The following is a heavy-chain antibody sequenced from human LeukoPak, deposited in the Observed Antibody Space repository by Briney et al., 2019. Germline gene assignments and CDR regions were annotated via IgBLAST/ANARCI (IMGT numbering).Heavy chain of an antibody. J-gene: IGHJ3*02. CDR3: AKNSDSSSWYETVDAFDI. D-gene: IGHD6-13*01. V-gene: IGHV3-30*02. CDR2: IRYDGSNK. CDR1: GFTFSSYG. Sequence: GGSLRLSCAASGFTFSSYGMHWVRQAPGKGLEWVAFIRYDGSNKYYADSVKGRFTISRDNSKNTLYLQMNSLRAEDTAVYYCAKNSDSSSWYETVDAFDIWGQGTMVTVSS.